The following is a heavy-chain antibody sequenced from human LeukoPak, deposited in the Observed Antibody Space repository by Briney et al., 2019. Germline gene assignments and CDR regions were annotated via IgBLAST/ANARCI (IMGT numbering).Heavy chain of an antibody. CDR3: VKEGVEYSYSYGDY. CDR1: GFSFNNYA. D-gene: IGHD3-16*01. V-gene: IGHV3-30*18. CDR2: ISYDGGDK. Sequence: GKSLRLSCAASGFSFNNYAMYWVRQAPGKGLEWVALISYDGGDKYYAESMKGRITISRDNAENTLYLQMDNLRPDDTAFYFCVKEGVEYSYSYGDYWGQGTLVTVSS. J-gene: IGHJ4*02.